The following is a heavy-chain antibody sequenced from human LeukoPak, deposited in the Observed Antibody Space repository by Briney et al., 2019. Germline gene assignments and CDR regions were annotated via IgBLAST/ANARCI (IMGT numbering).Heavy chain of an antibody. J-gene: IGHJ4*02. CDR2: ISSTSSYT. CDR1: GFIFSDYY. Sequence: GGSLRLSCAASGFIFSDYYMSWIRQAPGKGLEWVSYISSTSSYTAYADSVKGRFTISRDNAKNSLYLQMNSQRAEDTAVYLCAKATNTGTGTPALAIDYWGQGTLVTVSS. V-gene: IGHV3-11*05. D-gene: IGHD1-1*01. CDR3: AKATNTGTGTPALAIDY.